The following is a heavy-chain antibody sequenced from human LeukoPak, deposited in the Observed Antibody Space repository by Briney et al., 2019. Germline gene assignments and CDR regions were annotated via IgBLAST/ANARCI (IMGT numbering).Heavy chain of an antibody. CDR2: FYPSGTT. D-gene: IGHD4-11*01. J-gene: IGHJ4*02. V-gene: IGHV4-4*07. CDR3: ARDDSPMTTVTTFAY. Sequence: PSETLSLTCTVSGGSVSGYYWSWIRQPAGQGLEWIGRFYPSGTTNYNPSLKSRVTMSLDTSKRQFSLKVRSVTASDTAVYYCARDDSPMTTVTTFAYWGQGTLVTVSS. CDR1: GGSVSGYY.